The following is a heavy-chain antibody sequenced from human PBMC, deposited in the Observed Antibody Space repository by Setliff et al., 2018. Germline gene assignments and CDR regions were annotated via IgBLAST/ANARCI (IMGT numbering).Heavy chain of an antibody. Sequence: SETLSLTCAVYGGSFNSYYWSWTRQPPGKGLEWIGEINHSGTTNYNPSLKSRVTMSVDTSKNQFSLNLSSVTAADTAVYYCARGLSYYDSSGHLLAPYAFDIWGQGTMVTVSS. CDR2: INHSGTT. CDR1: GGSFNSYY. J-gene: IGHJ3*02. CDR3: ARGLSYYDSSGHLLAPYAFDI. V-gene: IGHV4-34*01. D-gene: IGHD3-22*01.